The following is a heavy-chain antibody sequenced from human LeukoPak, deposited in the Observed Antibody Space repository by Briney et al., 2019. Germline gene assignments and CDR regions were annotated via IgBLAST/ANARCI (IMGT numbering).Heavy chain of an antibody. J-gene: IGHJ4*02. D-gene: IGHD5-12*01. CDR1: GFTFDDYA. CDR2: ISWNSGSI. CDR3: AKDRRGYSGTFDY. V-gene: IGHV3-9*01. Sequence: HPGGSLRLSCAASGFTFDDYAMHWVRRAPGKGLEWVSGISWNSGSIGYADSVKGRFTTSRDNAKNSLYLQMNSLRAEDTALYYCAKDRRGYSGTFDYWGQGTLVTVSS.